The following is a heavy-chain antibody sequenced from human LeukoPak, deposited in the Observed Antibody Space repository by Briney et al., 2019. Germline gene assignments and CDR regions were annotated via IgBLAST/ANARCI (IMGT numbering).Heavy chain of an antibody. J-gene: IGHJ4*02. Sequence: SETLSLTCTVSGGSISSYYWSWIRQPPGKGLEWIGYIYYSGSTNYNPSLKSRVTISVDTSKNQFSLKLSSVTAADTAVYYCARVLVVGPSKNYYDSSGYYYGFDYWGQGTLVTVSS. CDR1: GGSISSYY. D-gene: IGHD3-22*01. CDR3: ARVLVVGPSKNYYDSSGYYYGFDY. V-gene: IGHV4-59*01. CDR2: IYYSGST.